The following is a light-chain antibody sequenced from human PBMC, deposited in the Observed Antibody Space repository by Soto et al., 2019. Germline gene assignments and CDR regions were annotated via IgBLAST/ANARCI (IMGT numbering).Light chain of an antibody. J-gene: IGLJ1*01. Sequence: QSVLTQPPSVSGAPGQRVTISCTGSSSNIGAGYDVHWYQQPPGTAPKLLIYDNFNRPSGVPDRFSGSKSGTSASLAITGLQAEDEADYYCQSYGSSLSGYVFGTGTKVTVL. CDR3: QSYGSSLSGYV. CDR2: DNF. V-gene: IGLV1-40*01. CDR1: SSNIGAGYD.